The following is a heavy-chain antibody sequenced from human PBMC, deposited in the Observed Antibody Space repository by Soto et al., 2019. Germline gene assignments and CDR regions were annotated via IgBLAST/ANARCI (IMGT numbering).Heavy chain of an antibody. Sequence: ASVKVSCKASGYTFTSYGISWVRQAPGQGLEWMGWISAYNGNTNYAQKLQGRVTMTTDTSTSTAYMELRSLRSDDTAVYYCARKFDSTGWPYYFDYWGQGTLVTLPS. CDR1: GYTFTSYG. V-gene: IGHV1-18*01. D-gene: IGHD6-19*01. J-gene: IGHJ4*02. CDR2: ISAYNGNT. CDR3: ARKFDSTGWPYYFDY.